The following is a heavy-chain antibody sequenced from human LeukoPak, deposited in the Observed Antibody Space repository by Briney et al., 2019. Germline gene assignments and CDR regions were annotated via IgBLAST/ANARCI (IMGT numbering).Heavy chain of an antibody. CDR3: ARAPRVYAARGPYYFDY. J-gene: IGHJ4*02. V-gene: IGHV4-34*01. CDR2: INHSGST. CDR1: GGSFSGYY. D-gene: IGHD2-8*01. Sequence: PSETLSLTCAVYGGSFSGYYWSWIRQPPGKGLEWIGEINHSGSTNYNPSLKGRVTISVDTSKNQFSLKLSSVTAADTAVYYCARAPRVYAARGPYYFDYWGQGTLVTVSS.